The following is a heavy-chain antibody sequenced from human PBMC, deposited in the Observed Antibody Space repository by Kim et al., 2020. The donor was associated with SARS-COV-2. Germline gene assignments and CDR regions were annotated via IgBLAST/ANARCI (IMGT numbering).Heavy chain of an antibody. Sequence: GGSLRLSCAASGFTFSSYAMTWVRQAPGKVLDCVSGISNSGATTYYSYSVKGRFTISIDNSKNTVYLQMNILSVEDTAVSYFANHCNFDFLGPGPLVPLS. V-gene: IGHV3-23*01. J-gene: IGHJ4*01. CDR1: GFTFSSYA. CDR3: ANHCNFDF. CDR2: ISNSGATT.